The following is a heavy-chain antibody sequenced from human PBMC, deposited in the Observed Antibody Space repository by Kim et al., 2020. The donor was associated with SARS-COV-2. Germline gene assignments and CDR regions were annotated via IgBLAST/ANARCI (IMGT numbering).Heavy chain of an antibody. V-gene: IGHV4-31*03. CDR3: ARDGRGKGGMDV. D-gene: IGHD2-15*01. CDR1: GGSISSGGYY. J-gene: IGHJ6*02. CDR2: IYYSGST. Sequence: SETLSLTCTVSGGSISSGGYYWSWIRQHPGKGLEWIGYIYYSGSTYYNPSLKSRVTISVDTSKNQFSLKLSSVTAADTAVYYCARDGRGKGGMDVWGQGTTVTVSS.